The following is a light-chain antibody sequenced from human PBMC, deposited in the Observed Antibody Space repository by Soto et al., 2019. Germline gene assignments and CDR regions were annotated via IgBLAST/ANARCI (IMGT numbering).Light chain of an antibody. Sequence: QSAPTQPASVSGSPGQSITISCTGTSSDIGGYNFVSWYQQHPGKAPKLMIYDVTNRPPGLSDRFSGSKSGNTASLTISGLQAEDEADYYCSSYTTSSTLVFGGGTKVTVL. J-gene: IGLJ3*02. V-gene: IGLV2-14*03. CDR1: SSDIGGYNF. CDR2: DVT. CDR3: SSYTTSSTLV.